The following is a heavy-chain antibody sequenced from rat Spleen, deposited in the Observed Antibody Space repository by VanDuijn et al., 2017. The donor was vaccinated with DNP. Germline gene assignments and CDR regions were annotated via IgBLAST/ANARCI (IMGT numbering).Heavy chain of an antibody. CDR2: ISYDGSST. D-gene: IGHD1-11*01. CDR1: GFTFSDYY. CDR3: TTDFERGY. V-gene: IGHV5-20*01. J-gene: IGHJ2*01. Sequence: EVQLVESGGGLVQPGRSLKLSCAASGFTFSDYYMAWVRQAPTKGLEWVAYISYDGSSTYYRDSVKGRFTISRDNAKSTLYLQMDSLRSEDTATFYCTTDFERGYWGQGVMVTVSS.